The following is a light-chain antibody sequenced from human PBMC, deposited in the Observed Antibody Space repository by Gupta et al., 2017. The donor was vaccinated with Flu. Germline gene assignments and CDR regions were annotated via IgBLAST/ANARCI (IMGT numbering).Light chain of an antibody. J-gene: IGLJ2*01. CDR3: QVWDSADDHPVV. CDR1: NIGSTG. CDR2: DDS. Sequence: SYVLTQPPSVSVAPGQTARITWGGNNIGSTGVPWYQQKPGQAPVLVVYDDSDRPSGIPERFSGSNSGTTATLTISRVEVGDEADYYCQVWDSADDHPVVFGGGTKLTVL. V-gene: IGLV3-21*02.